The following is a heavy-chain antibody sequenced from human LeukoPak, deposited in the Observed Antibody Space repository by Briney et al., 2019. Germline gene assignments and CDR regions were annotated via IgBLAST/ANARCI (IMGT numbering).Heavy chain of an antibody. Sequence: SETLSLTCTVSGGSISSSSYYWGWIRQPPGKGLEWIGGIYYSGSTYYNPSLKSRVTISVDTSKNQFSLKLSSVTAADTAVYYCARQTLLRYFDWLPRSFDYWGQGTLVTVSS. CDR3: ARQTLLRYFDWLPRSFDY. CDR1: GGSISSSSYY. CDR2: IYYSGST. J-gene: IGHJ4*02. D-gene: IGHD3-9*01. V-gene: IGHV4-39*01.